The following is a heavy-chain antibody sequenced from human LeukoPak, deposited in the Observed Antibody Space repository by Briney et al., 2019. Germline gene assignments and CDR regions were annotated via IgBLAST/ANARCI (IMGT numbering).Heavy chain of an antibody. CDR3: ARRGGNYGDLYAFDI. V-gene: IGHV5-51*01. CDR2: IYPGDSDT. D-gene: IGHD4-17*01. Sequence: GESLKISCKGSGYSFTSYWIGWVRQMPGKGLEWMGIIYPGDSDTRYSPSFQGQVTISADKSISTAYLQWSSLKASDTAMCYCARRGGNYGDLYAFDIWGQGTMVTVSS. J-gene: IGHJ3*02. CDR1: GYSFTSYW.